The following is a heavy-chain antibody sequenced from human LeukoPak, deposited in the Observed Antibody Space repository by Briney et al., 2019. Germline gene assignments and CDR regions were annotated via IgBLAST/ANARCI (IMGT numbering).Heavy chain of an antibody. CDR1: GGSFSSGDYY. J-gene: IGHJ3*02. Sequence: PSQTLSLTCTVSGGSFSSGDYYWSWIRQPPGKGLEWIGYIYYSGSTYYNPSLKSRVTISVDTSKNQFSLKLSSVTAADTAVYYCARRLGYCSGGSCVYAFDIWGQGTMVTVSS. V-gene: IGHV4-30-4*01. D-gene: IGHD2-15*01. CDR3: ARRLGYCSGGSCVYAFDI. CDR2: IYYSGST.